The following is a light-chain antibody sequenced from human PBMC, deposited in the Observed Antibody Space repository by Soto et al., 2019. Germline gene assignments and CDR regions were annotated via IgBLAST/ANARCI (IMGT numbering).Light chain of an antibody. CDR1: QSVSNTY. CDR3: QQYGPSII. V-gene: IGKV3-20*01. Sequence: EIVLTRSRGTLSLSPGARGTLSCRASQSVSNTYLAAYQQKPGQAPWLLIYGASCRATAIPDRFSGSGSCTEFTLIPTRLAPEDFALYYCQQYGPSIILGQGTRLQIK. J-gene: IGKJ5*01. CDR2: GAS.